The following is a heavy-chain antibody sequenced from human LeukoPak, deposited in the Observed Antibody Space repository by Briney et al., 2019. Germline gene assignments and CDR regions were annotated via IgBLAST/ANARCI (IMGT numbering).Heavy chain of an antibody. CDR1: GYTFSDYTFTNYG. Sequence: GASVKVSCKASGYTFSDYTFTNYGISWVRQAPGQGLEWMGGIIPIFGTANYAQKFQGRVTITADESTSTAYMELSSLRSEDTAVYYCARETPDSSGYYSSYFQHWGQGTLVTVSS. V-gene: IGHV1-69*13. J-gene: IGHJ1*01. D-gene: IGHD3-22*01. CDR2: IIPIFGTA. CDR3: ARETPDSSGYYSSYFQH.